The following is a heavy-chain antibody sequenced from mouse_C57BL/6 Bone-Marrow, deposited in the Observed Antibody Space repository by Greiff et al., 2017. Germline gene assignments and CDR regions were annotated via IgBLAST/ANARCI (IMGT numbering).Heavy chain of an antibody. CDR1: GYTFTSYW. CDR3: ARDILPSYAMDY. CDR2: IDPSDSYT. D-gene: IGHD1-1*01. J-gene: IGHJ4*01. V-gene: IGHV1-59*01. Sequence: VQLQQPGAELVRPGTSVKLSCKASGYTFTSYWMHWVKQRPGQGLEWIGVIDPSDSYTNYNQKFKGKATLTVDTSSSTAYMQLSSLTSADSAVYYCARDILPSYAMDYWGQGTSVTVSS.